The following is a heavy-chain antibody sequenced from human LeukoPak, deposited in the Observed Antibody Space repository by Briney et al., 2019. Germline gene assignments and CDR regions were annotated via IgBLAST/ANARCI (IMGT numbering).Heavy chain of an antibody. CDR1: GFTFSSYA. CDR3: ARETTEWLLLYWFDP. J-gene: IGHJ5*02. CDR2: ISYDGSNK. Sequence: GGSLRLSCAASGFTFSSYAMHWVRQAPGKGLEWVAVISYDGSNKYYADPVKGRFTISRDNSKNTLYLQMNSLRAEDTAVYYCARETTEWLLLYWFDPWGQGTLVTVSS. V-gene: IGHV3-30-3*01. D-gene: IGHD3-22*01.